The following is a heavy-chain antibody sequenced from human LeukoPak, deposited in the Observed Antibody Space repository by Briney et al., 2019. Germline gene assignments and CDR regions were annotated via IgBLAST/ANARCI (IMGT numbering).Heavy chain of an antibody. CDR2: ISSSSTYI. CDR3: ARENQLGIMDFDL. V-gene: IGHV3-21*04. Sequence: PGGSLRLSCAASGFIFSSFSMNWARQAPGKGLEWVSSISSSSTYIYYADSVKGRFTISRDNAKNSLYLQMNSLRAEDTALYYCARENQLGIMDFDLWGRGTLVTVSS. J-gene: IGHJ2*01. D-gene: IGHD7-27*01. CDR1: GFIFSSFS.